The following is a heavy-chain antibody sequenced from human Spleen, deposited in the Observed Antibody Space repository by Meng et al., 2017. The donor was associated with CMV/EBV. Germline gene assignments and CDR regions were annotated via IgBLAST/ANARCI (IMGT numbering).Heavy chain of an antibody. CDR3: ASVAYSTLDY. CDR2: INHSGST. Sequence: QVQLQQWCAGLLKPSETLSLTCAVYGGSFSGYYWSSIRQPPGKGLEWIGEINHSGSTNYNPSLKSRVTISVDTSKNQFSLKLSSVTAADTAVYYCASVAYSTLDYWGQGTLVTVSS. D-gene: IGHD3-16*01. J-gene: IGHJ4*02. V-gene: IGHV4-34*01. CDR1: GGSFSGYY.